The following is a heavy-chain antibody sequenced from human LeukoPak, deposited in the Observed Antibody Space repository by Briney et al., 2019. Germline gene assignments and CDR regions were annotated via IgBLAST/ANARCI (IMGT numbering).Heavy chain of an antibody. D-gene: IGHD3-3*01. J-gene: IGHJ4*02. Sequence: PSETLSLTCTVSGYSISSGYYWGWIRRPPGKGLEWIGSIYHSGSTYYNPSLKSRVTISVDTSKNQFSLKLSSVTAADTAVYYCARETTIFGVVNPFDYWGQGTLVTVSS. CDR3: ARETTIFGVVNPFDY. CDR2: IYHSGST. V-gene: IGHV4-38-2*02. CDR1: GYSISSGYY.